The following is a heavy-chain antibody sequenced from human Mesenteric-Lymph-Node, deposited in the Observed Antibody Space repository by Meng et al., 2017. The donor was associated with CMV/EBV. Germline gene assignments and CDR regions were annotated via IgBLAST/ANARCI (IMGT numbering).Heavy chain of an antibody. D-gene: IGHD2-15*01. CDR1: GGSFSGYY. J-gene: IGHJ4*02. CDR3: ARGSDIPVNNY. V-gene: IGHV4-34*01. CDR2: INHSGVP. Sequence: QVQLQQWGAGLLKPSETLSLTCAVYGGSFSGYYWSWIRQPPGKGLEWIGEINHSGVPNYNPSLKSRVTISLDRSKNQFSLKLSSVTAEEMAVYYCARGSDIPVNNYWGQGTLVTVSS.